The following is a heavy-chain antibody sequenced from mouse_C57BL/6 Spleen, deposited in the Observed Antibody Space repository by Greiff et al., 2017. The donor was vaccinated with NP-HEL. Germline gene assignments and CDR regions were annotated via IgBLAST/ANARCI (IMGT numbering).Heavy chain of an antibody. D-gene: IGHD1-1*01. CDR2: ISNGGGSS. CDR3: AFTTLDV. Sequence: EVHLVESGGGLVQPGGSLKLSCAASGFTFSDYYMYWVRQTPEKRLEWVAYISNGGGSSYYPDTVKGRFTISRDNAKNTLYLQMSRLKSEDTAMYYCAFTTLDVWGTGTTVTVSS. J-gene: IGHJ1*03. CDR1: GFTFSDYY. V-gene: IGHV5-12*01.